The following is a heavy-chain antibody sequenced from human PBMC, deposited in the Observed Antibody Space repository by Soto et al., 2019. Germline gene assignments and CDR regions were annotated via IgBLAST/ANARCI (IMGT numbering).Heavy chain of an antibody. V-gene: IGHV3-9*02. D-gene: IGHD4-17*01. CDR2: ISSNSDTI. Sequence: SLRLSCVASGFTADDYAMHWVRQAPGKGLEWVSGISSNSDTIDYADSVKGRFTISRDNAKNSLFLQMNSLRPEDTALYYCAKDMKWGGMTTIHYFDSWGQGTLVTAPQ. J-gene: IGHJ4*02. CDR1: GFTADDYA. CDR3: AKDMKWGGMTTIHYFDS.